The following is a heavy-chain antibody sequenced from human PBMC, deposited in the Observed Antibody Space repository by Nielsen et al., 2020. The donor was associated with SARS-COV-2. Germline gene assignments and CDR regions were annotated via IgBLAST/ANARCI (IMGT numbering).Heavy chain of an antibody. J-gene: IGHJ3*02. Sequence: GSLRLSCAASGFTFSSYSMNWVRQAPGKGLEWVSAISGSGGSTYYADSVKGRFTISRDNSKNTLYLQMNSLRAEDTAVYYCAKGYCSSTSCSPDAFDIWGQGTMVTVSS. D-gene: IGHD2-2*01. CDR2: ISGSGGST. V-gene: IGHV3-23*01. CDR3: AKGYCSSTSCSPDAFDI. CDR1: GFTFSSYS.